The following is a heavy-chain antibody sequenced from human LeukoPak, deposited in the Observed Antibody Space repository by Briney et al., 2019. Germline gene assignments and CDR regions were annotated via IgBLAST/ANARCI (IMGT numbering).Heavy chain of an antibody. CDR2: IYSGGST. D-gene: IGHD5-24*01. CDR3: AREGMDNWFDP. V-gene: IGHV3-53*01. J-gene: IGHJ5*02. Sequence: GGSLRLSCAASGFTVSSNYMSWVRQAPGKGLEWVSVIYSGGSTYSEDSVKSRFTISRDNSKNTLYLQMNSLRARDPAVYYCAREGMDNWFDPWGQGTLVTVSS. CDR1: GFTVSSNY.